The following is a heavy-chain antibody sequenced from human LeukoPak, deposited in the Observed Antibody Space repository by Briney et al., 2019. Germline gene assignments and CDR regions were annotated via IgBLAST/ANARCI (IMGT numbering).Heavy chain of an antibody. CDR2: IYYSGST. V-gene: IGHV4-30-4*01. CDR3: ARWGGAAAVYD. CDR1: GGSISSGDYY. Sequence: SETLSLTCTVSGGSISSGDYYWSWIRQPPGKGLEWIGYIYYSGSTYYNPSLKSRVTISVDTSKNQFSLKLSSVTAADTAVYYCARWGGAAAVYDWGQGTLVTVSS. D-gene: IGHD6-13*01. J-gene: IGHJ4*02.